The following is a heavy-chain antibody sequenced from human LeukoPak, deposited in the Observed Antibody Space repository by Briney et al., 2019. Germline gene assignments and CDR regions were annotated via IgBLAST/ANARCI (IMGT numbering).Heavy chain of an antibody. Sequence: ASVRVSCKASGYTFTGYYMHWVRQAPGQGLEWMGWINPNSGGTNYAQKFQGRVTMTRGTSISTAYMELSRLRSDDTAVYYCARGMPQLVVVITATGYFDPWGQGTLVTVSS. CDR1: GYTFTGYY. J-gene: IGHJ5*02. CDR3: ARGMPQLVVVITATGYFDP. V-gene: IGHV1-2*02. D-gene: IGHD3-22*01. CDR2: INPNSGGT.